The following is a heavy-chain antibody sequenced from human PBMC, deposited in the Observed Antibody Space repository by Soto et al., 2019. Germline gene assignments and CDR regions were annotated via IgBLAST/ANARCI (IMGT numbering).Heavy chain of an antibody. CDR1: GYSFASYL. V-gene: IGHV5-51*01. Sequence: PXESLSISWKCSGYSFASYLIVWVRQMPGKGLEWMGIIYPGDSDTRYSPSFQGQVTISADKSISTAYLQWSSLKASDTAMYYCAISQAFLDYFDYWGQGTLVTVS. J-gene: IGHJ4*02. CDR3: AISQAFLDYFDY. D-gene: IGHD3-3*02. CDR2: IYPGDSDT.